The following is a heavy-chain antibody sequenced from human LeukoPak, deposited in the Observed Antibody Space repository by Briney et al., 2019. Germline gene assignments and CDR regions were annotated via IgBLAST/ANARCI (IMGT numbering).Heavy chain of an antibody. CDR1: AYTFTDYF. V-gene: IGHV1-2*02. Sequence: ASVKVSCKASAYTFTDYFMHCVRQAPGQGLEWMGWINPNSGSTRYAQKFQGRVTLSRDTSISTGYMELSSLRSDDTAVYYCARDEASSPLNSFDYWGQGTLVTVSS. J-gene: IGHJ4*02. CDR2: INPNSGST. CDR3: ARDEASSPLNSFDY.